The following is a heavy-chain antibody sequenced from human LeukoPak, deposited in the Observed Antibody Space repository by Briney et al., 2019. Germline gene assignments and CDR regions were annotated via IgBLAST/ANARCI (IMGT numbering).Heavy chain of an antibody. CDR2: IHSGGTT. J-gene: IGHJ5*02. V-gene: IGHV4-4*07. CDR1: GGSISRYY. CDR3: ARVVVVPAAPPGRGYNWFDP. Sequence: PSETLSLTCTFSGGSISRYYCIWIRQSAGKGLEWIGRIHSGGTTNYNPSLTSRITMSVDTSKNQFSLRLSSVTAADTAVYYCARVVVVPAAPPGRGYNWFDPWGQGTLVTVSS. D-gene: IGHD2-2*01.